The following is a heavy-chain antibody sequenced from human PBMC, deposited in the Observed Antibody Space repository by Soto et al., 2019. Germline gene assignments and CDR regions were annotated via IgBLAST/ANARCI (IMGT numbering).Heavy chain of an antibody. V-gene: IGHV1-18*01. J-gene: IGHJ4*02. D-gene: IGHD3-3*01. Sequence: ASVKVSCKASGYTFTSYGISWVRQAPGQGLEWMGWISAYNGNTNYAQKLQGRVTMTTDTSTSTAYMELRSLRSDDTAVYYCARGEDRITIFGVVIIDYFDYWGQGTLVPVSS. CDR2: ISAYNGNT. CDR3: ARGEDRITIFGVVIIDYFDY. CDR1: GYTFTSYG.